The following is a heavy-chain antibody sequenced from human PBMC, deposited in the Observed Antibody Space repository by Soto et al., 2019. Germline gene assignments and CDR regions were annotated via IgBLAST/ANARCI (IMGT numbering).Heavy chain of an antibody. CDR3: ARGGSSKGGYYYGMDV. J-gene: IGHJ6*02. D-gene: IGHD6-6*01. Sequence: ASVQVSCKASGYTFTGYYMHWVRQAPGQGLEWMGWINPNSGGTNYAQKFQGRVTMTRDTSISTAYMELSRLRSDGTAVYYCARGGSSKGGYYYGMDVWGQGTTVTVSS. V-gene: IGHV1-2*02. CDR1: GYTFTGYY. CDR2: INPNSGGT.